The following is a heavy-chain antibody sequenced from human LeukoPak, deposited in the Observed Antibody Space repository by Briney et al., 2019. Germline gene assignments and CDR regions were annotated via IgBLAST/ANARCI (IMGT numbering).Heavy chain of an antibody. CDR3: ASEFKSYDN. Sequence: GGSLRLSCAASGSSYKTYYMSLIRQAPGKGLEWVSYISGSGRAIYYADSVKGRFTISRDNAKNSLFLQMTSLRAEDTAVYFCASEFKSYDNWGQGTLVTVSS. V-gene: IGHV3-11*01. D-gene: IGHD1-26*01. CDR2: ISGSGRAI. CDR1: GSSYKTYY. J-gene: IGHJ4*02.